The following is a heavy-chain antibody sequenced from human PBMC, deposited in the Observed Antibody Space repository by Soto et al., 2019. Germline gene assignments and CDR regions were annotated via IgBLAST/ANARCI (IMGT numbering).Heavy chain of an antibody. CDR2: INHSGST. CDR3: ARAPRLDFWSGYYPYYYYGMDV. Sequence: SETLSLTCAVYGGSFSGYYWSWIRQPPGKGLEWIGEINHSGSTNYNPSLKSRVTISVDTSKNQFSLKLSSVTAADTAVYYCARAPRLDFWSGYYPYYYYGMDVWGQGTTVPSP. V-gene: IGHV4-34*01. J-gene: IGHJ6*02. D-gene: IGHD3-3*01. CDR1: GGSFSGYY.